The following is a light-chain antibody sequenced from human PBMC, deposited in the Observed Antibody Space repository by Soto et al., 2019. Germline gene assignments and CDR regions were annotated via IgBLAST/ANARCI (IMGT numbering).Light chain of an antibody. V-gene: IGLV1-40*01. J-gene: IGLJ2*01. CDR1: RSNIGAGYD. CDR2: GNS. Sequence: QSVLTQPPSVSGAPGQRVTISCTGSRSNIGAGYDVHWYQQLPGTAPKLLIYGNSNRPSGVPDRFSGSKSGTSASLAITGLQDEDEADYHCQSYDSSLVVFGGGTKVTVL. CDR3: QSYDSSLVV.